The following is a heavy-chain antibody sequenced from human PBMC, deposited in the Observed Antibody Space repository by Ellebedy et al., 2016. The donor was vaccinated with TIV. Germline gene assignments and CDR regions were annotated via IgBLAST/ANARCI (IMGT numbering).Heavy chain of an antibody. CDR3: ARVCRWEDFDI. J-gene: IGHJ3*02. Sequence: SVNVSCXASGGTFSSDALSWVRQAPGQGLEWMGRIIPILVVPDYAQRFQGRVTITADRSTSTAYMELSSLRSEDTALYYCARVCRWEDFDIWGQGTMVIVSS. V-gene: IGHV1-69*04. CDR1: GGTFSSDA. D-gene: IGHD1-26*01. CDR2: IIPILVVP.